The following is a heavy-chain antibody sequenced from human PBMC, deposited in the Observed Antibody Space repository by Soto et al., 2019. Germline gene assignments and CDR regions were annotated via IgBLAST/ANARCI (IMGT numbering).Heavy chain of an antibody. Sequence: SETLSLTCTVSGGSISSSSYYWGWIRQPPGKGLEWIGSVYYSGSTYYNPSLESRVTISVDTSKNQFSLKLSSVTAADTTVYYCARHVVVTNNGGHYFDYWGQGTQVTVS. CDR2: VYYSGST. CDR1: GGSISSSSYY. J-gene: IGHJ4*02. CDR3: ARHVVVTNNGGHYFDY. D-gene: IGHD2-21*02. V-gene: IGHV4-39*01.